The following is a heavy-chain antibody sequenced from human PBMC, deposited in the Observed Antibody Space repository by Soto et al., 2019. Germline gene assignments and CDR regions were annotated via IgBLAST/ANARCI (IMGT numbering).Heavy chain of an antibody. CDR3: ARGLGGVRVAADLDY. J-gene: IGHJ4*02. CDR2: ISTSSSNI. D-gene: IGHD3-10*01. V-gene: IGHV3-21*02. Sequence: EVQLVESGGGLVKPGGSLRLSCVASGFSFSEYTMSWVRQAPGKGLDWVSTISTSSSNIFYAASVKGRFTVSRDNATNALYLQMDNLRAEETAVHFCARGLGGVRVAADLDYWGQGTLVTVSS. CDR1: GFSFSEYT.